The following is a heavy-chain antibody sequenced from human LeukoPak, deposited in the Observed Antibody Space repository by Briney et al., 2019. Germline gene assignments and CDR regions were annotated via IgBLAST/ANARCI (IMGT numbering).Heavy chain of an antibody. Sequence: PSETLSLTCSVPGGPITEYYWSWIRQPPRKGLGWIGSIYHTGRTNYSPSLKSRATLPVDASRTQFSLMLESVTAAATAVHCCTRDRGTTGYYYLDSWGEGILVTVS. J-gene: IGHJ4*02. CDR1: GGPITEYY. V-gene: IGHV4-59*01. CDR3: TRDRGTTGYYYLDS. D-gene: IGHD1-26*01. CDR2: IYHTGRT.